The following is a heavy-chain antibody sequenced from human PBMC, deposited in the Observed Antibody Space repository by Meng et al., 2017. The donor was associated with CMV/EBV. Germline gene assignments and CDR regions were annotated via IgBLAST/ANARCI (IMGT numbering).Heavy chain of an antibody. CDR3: ARDPFGVTIGY. D-gene: IGHD3-3*01. CDR1: GFTFSDYW. CDR2: INSDGSTT. Sequence: SCGASGFTFSDYWMHWVRQAPGKGLVWVSRINSDGSTTSYADSVKGRFTISRDNAKNTVYLQMNNLRAEDTAVYYCARDPFGVTIGYWGQGTLVTVSS. J-gene: IGHJ4*02. V-gene: IGHV3-74*01.